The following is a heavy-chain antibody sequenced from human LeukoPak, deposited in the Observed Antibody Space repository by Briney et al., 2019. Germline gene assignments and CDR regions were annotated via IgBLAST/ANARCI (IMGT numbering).Heavy chain of an antibody. Sequence: GGSLRLSCAASGFTFSSYRMNWVRQAPGKGLEWVSYISSSSSTIYYADSVKGRFTISRDNAKNSLYLQMNSLRAEDTAVYYCARGGYSSGYDYWGQGTLVTVSS. CDR2: ISSSSSTI. J-gene: IGHJ4*02. CDR3: ARGGYSSGYDY. V-gene: IGHV3-48*01. D-gene: IGHD6-19*01. CDR1: GFTFSSYR.